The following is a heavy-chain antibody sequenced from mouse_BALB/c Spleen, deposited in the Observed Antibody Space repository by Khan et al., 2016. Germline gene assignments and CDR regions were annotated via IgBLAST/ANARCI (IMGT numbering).Heavy chain of an antibody. CDR2: INPDNGGT. CDR3: AREDYGYSYYYAMDY. J-gene: IGHJ4*01. Sequence: VRLQQSGPELVKPGASMKISCKASGYSFTGYIMNWVKQSHGMNLEWIGLINPDNGGTSCNQKFRGKATLTVDKSSSTAYMELLSLTSEDSAVYYCAREDYGYSYYYAMDYWGQGTSVTVSS. V-gene: IGHV1-18*01. D-gene: IGHD1-2*01. CDR1: GYSFTGYI.